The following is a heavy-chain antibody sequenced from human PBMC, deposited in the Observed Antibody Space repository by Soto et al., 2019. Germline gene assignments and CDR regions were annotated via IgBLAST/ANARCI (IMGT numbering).Heavy chain of an antibody. CDR3: ARAPGSSSRPLVFDY. V-gene: IGHV1-18*04. CDR2: ISIYNGNT. J-gene: IGHJ4*02. D-gene: IGHD6-6*01. CDR1: GDTFTSNG. Sequence: ASVKVSCKASGDTFTSNGISWVRQAPGQGLGWLAWISIYNGNTQYAQKVQGRVTMTTDTSTNTAYMELRSLRSDDTAVYYCARAPGSSSRPLVFDYWGQGTLVTVS.